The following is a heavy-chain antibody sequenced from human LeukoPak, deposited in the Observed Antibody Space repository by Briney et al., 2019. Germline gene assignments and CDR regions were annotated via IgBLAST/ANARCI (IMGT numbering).Heavy chain of an antibody. Sequence: GGSLRLSCAASGFTFSSYWMSWVRQAPGKGLEWVANIKQDGSEKYYVESVKGRFTISRDNAKNPLYLQMNSLRAEDTAVYYCARGSGSYYFDAFDIWGQGTMVTVSS. CDR3: ARGSGSYYFDAFDI. J-gene: IGHJ3*02. CDR1: GFTFSSYW. CDR2: IKQDGSEK. V-gene: IGHV3-7*04. D-gene: IGHD1-26*01.